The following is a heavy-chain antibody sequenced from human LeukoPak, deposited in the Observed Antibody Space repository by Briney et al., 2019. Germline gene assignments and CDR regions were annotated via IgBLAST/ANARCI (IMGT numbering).Heavy chain of an antibody. CDR2: INPNSGGT. D-gene: IGHD3-10*01. Sequence: ASVKVSCKASGYTFTGYYMHWVRPAPGQGREWMGWINPNSGGTNYAQKFQGRVTMTRDTSISAAYMELSRLRSDDTAVYYCARVGPNYGSGSYLVYWGQGTLVTVSS. J-gene: IGHJ4*02. CDR1: GYTFTGYY. CDR3: ARVGPNYGSGSYLVY. V-gene: IGHV1-2*02.